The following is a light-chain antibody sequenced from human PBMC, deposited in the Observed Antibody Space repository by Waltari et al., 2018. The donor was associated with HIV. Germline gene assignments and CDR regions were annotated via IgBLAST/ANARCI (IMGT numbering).Light chain of an antibody. V-gene: IGKV1-33*01. J-gene: IGKJ2*01. CDR1: QDISNY. CDR3: QQYDNLPLMYT. Sequence: DIQMTQSPSSLSASVGDRVTITCQASQDISNYLNWYQQKPGKAPKPLIYDASTLETGVPSRFSGSGSGTDFTFTISSLQPEDIATYYCQQYDNLPLMYTFGQGTKLEIK. CDR2: DAS.